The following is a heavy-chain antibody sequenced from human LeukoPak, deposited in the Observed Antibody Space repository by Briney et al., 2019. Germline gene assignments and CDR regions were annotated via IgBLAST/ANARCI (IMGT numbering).Heavy chain of an antibody. CDR1: GFTFDDYA. J-gene: IGHJ4*02. CDR2: ISGDGGSK. Sequence: GGTLRLSCAASGFTFDDYAMHWVRHGPGKGLGWVSLISGDGGSKYYADSVKGRFTISRDNRKNSLYLQMNSLTTEDTALYYCAKDSLAAAGNFDYWGQGTLVTVSS. V-gene: IGHV3-43*02. D-gene: IGHD6-13*01. CDR3: AKDSLAAAGNFDY.